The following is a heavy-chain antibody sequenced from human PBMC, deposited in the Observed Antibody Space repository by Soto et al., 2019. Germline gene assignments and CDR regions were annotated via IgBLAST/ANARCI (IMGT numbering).Heavy chain of an antibody. Sequence: QVHLVASGGGVVQPGSSLRLSCAASGFTFSSYAIHWVRQAPGKGLEWVAVVSSNGGTKYYADSVKGRFTISRDNSENMLYLQMDSLGAEDTAVYYCARETLRDLSYWCQGTLVSVSS. CDR1: GFTFSSYA. D-gene: IGHD3-9*01. V-gene: IGHV3-30-3*01. J-gene: IGHJ4*02. CDR3: ARETLRDLSY. CDR2: VSSNGGTK.